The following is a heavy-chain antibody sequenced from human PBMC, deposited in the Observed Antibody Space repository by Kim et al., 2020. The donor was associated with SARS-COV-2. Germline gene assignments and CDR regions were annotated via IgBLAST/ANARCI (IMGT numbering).Heavy chain of an antibody. CDR2: ST. V-gene: IGHV4-34*01. J-gene: IGHJ4*02. D-gene: IGHD3-10*01. Sequence: STTYNPALKSRVTISVDKPKNRFYLKLSSVTAADTAVYYCASSMVRGDYYWGQGTLVTVSS. CDR3: ASSMVRGDYY.